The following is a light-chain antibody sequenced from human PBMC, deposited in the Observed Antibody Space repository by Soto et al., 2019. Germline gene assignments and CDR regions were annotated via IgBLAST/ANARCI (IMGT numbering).Light chain of an antibody. V-gene: IGLV4-69*01. J-gene: IGLJ2*01. CDR2: LNSDGSH. CDR3: QTWGTGKGV. Sequence: QLVLTQSPSASASLGASVKLTCTLSSGHSSYDIAWHQQQPEKGPRYLMKLNSDGSHSKGDGIPDRFSGSSSGAERYLTIASLQSEDEADYYCQTWGTGKGVFGGGTKLTVL. CDR1: SGHSSYD.